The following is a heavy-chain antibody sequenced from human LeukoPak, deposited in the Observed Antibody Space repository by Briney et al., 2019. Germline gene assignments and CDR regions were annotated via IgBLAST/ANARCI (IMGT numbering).Heavy chain of an antibody. CDR3: ARGGYYYLDV. Sequence: PSETLSLTCTVSDGSMSPYYWSWIRQSPGKGLEWIAYIFYNGNTKYNPSLWSRVTISIDTSRNQFFLNPNSVTAADTAVYYCARGGYYYLDVWGKGTTVTVSS. CDR1: DGSMSPYY. CDR2: IFYNGNT. V-gene: IGHV4-59*01. J-gene: IGHJ6*03.